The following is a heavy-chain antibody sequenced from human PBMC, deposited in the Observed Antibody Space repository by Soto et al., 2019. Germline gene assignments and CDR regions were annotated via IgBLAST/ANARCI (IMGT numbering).Heavy chain of an antibody. Sequence: GGSLRLSCAASGFTFDDYAMHWVRQAPGKGLEWVSGISWNSGSIGYADSVKGRFTISRDNAKNTLYLQMNSLRDDGTGLFYCARVKIAVAGTGRAFDYWGQGTQVTVSS. D-gene: IGHD6-19*01. V-gene: IGHV3-9*01. CDR1: GFTFDDYA. CDR3: ARVKIAVAGTGRAFDY. CDR2: ISWNSGSI. J-gene: IGHJ4*02.